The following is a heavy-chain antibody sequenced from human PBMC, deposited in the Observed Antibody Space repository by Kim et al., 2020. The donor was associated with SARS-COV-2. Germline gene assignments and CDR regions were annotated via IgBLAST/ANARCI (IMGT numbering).Heavy chain of an antibody. D-gene: IGHD2-15*01. Sequence: ASVKVSCKASGYTFTSYYMHWVRQAPGQGLEWMGIINPSGGSTSYAQKFQGRVTMTRDTSTSTVYMELSSLRSKDTAVYYCARDEPYCSGGSCYSLWGSRTTSNWFDPWGQGTLVTVSS. CDR2: INPSGGST. CDR1: GYTFTSYY. J-gene: IGHJ5*02. V-gene: IGHV1-46*01. CDR3: ARDEPYCSGGSCYSLWGSRTTSNWFDP.